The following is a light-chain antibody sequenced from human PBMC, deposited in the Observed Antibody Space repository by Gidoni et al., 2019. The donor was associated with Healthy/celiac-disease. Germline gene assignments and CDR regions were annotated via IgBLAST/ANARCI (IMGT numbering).Light chain of an antibody. Sequence: DIQMTQSPSTLSASVGDRVTITCRSSQSISSWLAWYQQKPGKAPKLLIYDASSLDSGVPSRFSGSGSGTVFTLTISSLQPDDFATYSCQQYNSYSWTFGQGTKVEIK. CDR1: QSISSW. CDR3: QQYNSYSWT. J-gene: IGKJ1*01. V-gene: IGKV1-5*01. CDR2: DAS.